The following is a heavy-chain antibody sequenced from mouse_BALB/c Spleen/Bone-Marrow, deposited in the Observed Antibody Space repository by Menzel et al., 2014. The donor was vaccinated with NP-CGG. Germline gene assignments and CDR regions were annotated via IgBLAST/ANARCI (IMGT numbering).Heavy chain of an antibody. Sequence: VQLQESGAELVKPGASVKLYCKASGYTFTSYWMHWVKQRPGQGLEWIGEIDPSDSYTNYNQKFKGKATLTVDKSSSTAYMQLSSLTSEDSAVYYCARGLYGNSGYWGQGTTLTVSS. D-gene: IGHD2-1*01. CDR3: ARGLYGNSGY. J-gene: IGHJ2*01. CDR1: GYTFTSYW. V-gene: IGHV1-69*02. CDR2: IDPSDSYT.